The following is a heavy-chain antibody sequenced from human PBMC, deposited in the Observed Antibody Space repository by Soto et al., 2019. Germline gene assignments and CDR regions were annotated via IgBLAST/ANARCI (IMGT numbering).Heavy chain of an antibody. D-gene: IGHD6-13*01. CDR1: GGTFSSYT. CDR3: AVASSSWYYYGMDV. J-gene: IGHJ6*02. CDR2: IIPILGIA. Sequence: QVQLVQSGAEVNKPGSSVKVSCKASGGTFSSYTISWVRQAPGQGLEWMGRIIPILGIANYAQKFQGRVTITADKSTSTAYMELSSLRSEDTAVYYCAVASSSWYYYGMDVWGQGTTVTVSS. V-gene: IGHV1-69*02.